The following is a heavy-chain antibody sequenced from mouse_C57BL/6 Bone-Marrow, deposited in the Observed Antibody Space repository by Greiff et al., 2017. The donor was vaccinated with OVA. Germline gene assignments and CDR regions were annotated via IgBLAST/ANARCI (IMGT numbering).Heavy chain of an antibody. CDR3: ARNDSSRYYYAMDY. V-gene: IGHV1-64*01. CDR2: IHPNSGST. J-gene: IGHJ4*01. CDR1: GYTFTSYW. Sequence: QVQLQQPGAELVKPGASVKLSCKASGYTFTSYWMHWVKQRPGQGLEWIGMIHPNSGSTNYNEKFKSKATLTVDKSSSTAYMQLSSLTSEDSAVYYCARNDSSRYYYAMDYGGRGTSVTVSS. D-gene: IGHD1-1*01.